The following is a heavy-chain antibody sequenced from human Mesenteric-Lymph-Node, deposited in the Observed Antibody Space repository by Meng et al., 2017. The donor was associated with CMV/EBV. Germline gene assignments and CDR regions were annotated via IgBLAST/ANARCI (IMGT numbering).Heavy chain of an antibody. Sequence: GESLKISCKGSGYSFTSYWIGWVRQMPGKGLEWMGIIYPGDSDTRYSPSFQGQVTISADKSISTAYLQWSSLKASDTAMYYCASPSIAARPGYSYYYGMDVWGQGTTVTVSS. J-gene: IGHJ6*02. D-gene: IGHD6-6*01. CDR2: IYPGDSDT. CDR1: GYSFTSYW. CDR3: ASPSIAARPGYSYYYGMDV. V-gene: IGHV5-51*01.